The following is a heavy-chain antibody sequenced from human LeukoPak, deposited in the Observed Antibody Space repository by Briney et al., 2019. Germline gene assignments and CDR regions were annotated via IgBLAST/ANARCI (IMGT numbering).Heavy chain of an antibody. J-gene: IGHJ4*02. D-gene: IGHD1-26*01. V-gene: IGHV3-30*18. CDR1: GFTFSSYD. CDR2: ISYDGSNK. CDR3: AKDRSGSHDY. Sequence: PGGSLRLSCAASGFTFSSYDMHWVRQAPGKGLEWVAVISYDGSNKYYADSVKGRFTISRDNSKNTLYLQMNSLRAEDTAVYYCAKDRSGSHDYWGQGTLVTVSS.